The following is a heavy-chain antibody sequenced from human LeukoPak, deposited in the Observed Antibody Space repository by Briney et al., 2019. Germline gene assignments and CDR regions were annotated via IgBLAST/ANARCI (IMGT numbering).Heavy chain of an antibody. CDR2: ISSSSSYI. CDR3: ARAPPSYSSSSNAFDI. V-gene: IGHV3-21*01. CDR1: GFTFSSYS. D-gene: IGHD6-6*01. Sequence: GGSLRLSCAASGFTFSSYSMNWVRQAPGKGLEWVSSISSSSSYIYYADSVKGRFTISRDNAKNSLYLQMNSLRAEDTAVYYCARAPPSYSSSSNAFDIWGQGTMVTVSS. J-gene: IGHJ3*02.